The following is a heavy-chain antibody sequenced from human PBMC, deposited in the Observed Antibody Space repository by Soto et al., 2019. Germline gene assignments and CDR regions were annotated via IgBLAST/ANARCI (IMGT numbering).Heavy chain of an antibody. CDR3: ARAGFYYDSSGESFDY. CDR2: ISYDGSNK. CDR1: GFTFSSYA. Sequence: GGSLRLSCAASGFTFSSYAMHWVRQAPGKGLEWVAVISYDGSNKYYADSVKGRFTISRDNSKNTLYLQMNSLRAEDTAVYYCARAGFYYDSSGESFDYWGRGTLVTVSA. J-gene: IGHJ4*02. D-gene: IGHD3-22*01. V-gene: IGHV3-30-3*01.